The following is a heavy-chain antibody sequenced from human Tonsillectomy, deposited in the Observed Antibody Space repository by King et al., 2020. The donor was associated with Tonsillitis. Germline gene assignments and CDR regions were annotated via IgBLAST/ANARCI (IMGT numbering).Heavy chain of an antibody. CDR2: IRYDGSNK. V-gene: IGHV3-30*02. J-gene: IGHJ4*02. D-gene: IGHD3-10*01. Sequence: VQLVESGGGVVQPGGFLRLSCAASGFTFSSYGMHWVRQAPGKGLEWVAFIRYDGSNKYYADSVKGRFTISRDNSKNTLYLQMNSLRAEDTAVYYCATSKSQLWFGELFGWGQGTLVTVSS. CDR3: ATSKSQLWFGELFG. CDR1: GFTFSSYG.